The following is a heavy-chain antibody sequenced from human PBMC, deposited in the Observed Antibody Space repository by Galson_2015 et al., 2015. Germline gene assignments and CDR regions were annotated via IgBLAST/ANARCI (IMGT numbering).Heavy chain of an antibody. J-gene: IGHJ4*02. D-gene: IGHD2-2*01. Sequence: SETLSLTCAAYGGSFSGYYWSWIRQPPGKGLEWIGEINHSGSTNYNPSLKSRVTISVDTSKNQFSLKLSSVTAADTAVYYCARVKGNCSSTSCYTFDYWGQGTLVTVSS. CDR1: GGSFSGYY. CDR3: ARVKGNCSSTSCYTFDY. CDR2: INHSGST. V-gene: IGHV4-34*01.